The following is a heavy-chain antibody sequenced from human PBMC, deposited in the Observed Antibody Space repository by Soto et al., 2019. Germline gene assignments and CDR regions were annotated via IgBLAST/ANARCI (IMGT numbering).Heavy chain of an antibody. CDR1: GGSISSSDW. CDR3: VCNGYYSLDH. V-gene: IGHV4-4*02. Sequence: QVQLQESGPGLVKPSGTLSLTCAVSGGSISSSDWWGWVRQPPGKGLEWIGEIHYSGSINYNPSLKSRVTISVDRSKNQFSLNLSSVTAADTAVYFCVCNGYYSLDHWGQGTLVIVSP. CDR2: IHYSGSI. J-gene: IGHJ4*02. D-gene: IGHD3-22*01.